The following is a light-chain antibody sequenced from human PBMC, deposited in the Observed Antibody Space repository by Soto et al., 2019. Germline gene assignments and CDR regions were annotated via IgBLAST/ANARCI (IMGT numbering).Light chain of an antibody. V-gene: IGLV2-23*02. CDR3: CSYAGTSTFGV. CDR2: AVT. J-gene: IGLJ3*02. Sequence: QSVLTQPASVSGSPGQSITISCTGTSSDVGSYNLVSWYQQHPGKAPKLMIFAVTKRPSGVSNRFSGSESGNTASLTISGRQAEDEADYYCCSYAGTSTFGVFGGGTELTVL. CDR1: SSDVGSYNL.